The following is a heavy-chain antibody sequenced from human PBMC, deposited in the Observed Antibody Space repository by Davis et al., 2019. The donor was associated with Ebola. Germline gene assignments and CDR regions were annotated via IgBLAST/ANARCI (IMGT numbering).Heavy chain of an antibody. CDR3: ARVADYGDYPFYYGMDV. CDR2: IYHSGST. CDR1: GGSISSSSYY. V-gene: IGHV4-39*07. J-gene: IGHJ6*02. Sequence: SETLSLTCTVSGGSISSSSYYWGWVRQPPGKGLEWIGEIYHSGSTNYNPSLKSRVTISVDKSKNQFSLKLSSVTAADTAVYYCARVADYGDYPFYYGMDVWGQGTTVTVSS. D-gene: IGHD4-17*01.